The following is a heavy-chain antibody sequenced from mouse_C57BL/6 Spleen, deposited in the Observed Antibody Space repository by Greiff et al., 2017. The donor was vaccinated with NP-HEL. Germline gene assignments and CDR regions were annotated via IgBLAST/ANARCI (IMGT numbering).Heavy chain of an antibody. V-gene: IGHV5-2*01. CDR2: INRYGGST. J-gene: IGHJ3*01. Sequence: EVQLVESGGGLVQPGESLKLSCESYEYDFPSHDMSWVRKTPEQRLELVAAINRYGGSTYYPDHMKRRFLLSRDNTKNTLYLQMSSLRSEDTAVYYCARAYGYPGWFAYWGQGTLVTVSA. D-gene: IGHD2-2*01. CDR3: ARAYGYPGWFAY. CDR1: EYDFPSHD.